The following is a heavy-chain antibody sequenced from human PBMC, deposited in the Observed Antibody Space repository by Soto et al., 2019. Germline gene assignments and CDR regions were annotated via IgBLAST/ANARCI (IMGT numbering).Heavy chain of an antibody. Sequence: GGSLRLSCAASGFTFSSYSMNWVRQAPGKGLEWVSSISSSSSYIYYADSVKGRFTISRDNAKNSLYLQMNSLRAEDTAVYYCARYCTNGVCYLALDAFDICGQVTMVTVSS. J-gene: IGHJ3*02. CDR2: ISSSSSYI. CDR3: ARYCTNGVCYLALDAFDI. D-gene: IGHD2-8*01. V-gene: IGHV3-21*01. CDR1: GFTFSSYS.